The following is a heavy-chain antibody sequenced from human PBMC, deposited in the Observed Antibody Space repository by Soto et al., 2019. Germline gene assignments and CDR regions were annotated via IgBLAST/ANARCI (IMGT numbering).Heavy chain of an antibody. CDR1: GGSISNYY. CDR3: ARVLFGSNCWFDP. J-gene: IGHJ5*02. CDR2: IYYRGST. Sequence: SETLSLTCTVSGGSISNYYWSWIRQPPGKGLEWIGYIYYRGSTNYNPSLKSRVTISVDTSKNQFSLKLSSVTAADTAVYYCARVLFGSNCWFDPWGQGTLVTVSS. V-gene: IGHV4-59*01. D-gene: IGHD3-16*01.